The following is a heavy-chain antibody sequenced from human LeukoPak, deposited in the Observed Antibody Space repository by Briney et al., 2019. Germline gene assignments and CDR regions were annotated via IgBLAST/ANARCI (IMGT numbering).Heavy chain of an antibody. V-gene: IGHV4-30-4*01. D-gene: IGHD3-3*01. CDR2: IYYSGST. Sequence: EWIGSIYYSGSTYYNPSIKSRVTISVDTSKNQFSLKLSSVTAADPAVYYCARGGLRFLKDYWGQGTLVTVSS. CDR3: ARGGLRFLKDY. J-gene: IGHJ4*02.